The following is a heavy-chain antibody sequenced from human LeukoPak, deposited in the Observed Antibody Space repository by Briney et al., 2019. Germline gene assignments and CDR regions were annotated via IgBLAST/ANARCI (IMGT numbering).Heavy chain of an antibody. CDR1: GYSISSGDY. D-gene: IGHD3-16*01. Sequence: PSETLSLTCAVSGYSISSGDYWGWIRQPPGKGLEWIGSIYHSGSTYYNPSLKSRVTKSVDRSKNQFSLKLSSVTAADTAVYYCARGGYYYYYMDVWGKGTTVTVSS. V-gene: IGHV4-38-2*01. CDR2: IYHSGST. CDR3: ARGGYYYYYMDV. J-gene: IGHJ6*03.